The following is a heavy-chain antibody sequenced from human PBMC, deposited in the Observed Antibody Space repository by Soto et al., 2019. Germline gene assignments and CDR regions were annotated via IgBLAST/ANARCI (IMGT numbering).Heavy chain of an antibody. Sequence: SGTXAVTCALSGGSSSIGGDDLSWIRQRPGVGLEWIGYIYFSGISHIYNNGVTHYTPSLQSRLTLSGDKSTNQFSLKLTSATAEDTGVYYRPRGGLRGDEDHKNREVRKRGPATLV. D-gene: IGHD7-27*01. J-gene: IGHJ4*02. V-gene: IGHV4-31*11. CDR2: IYFSGIS. CDR1: GGSSSIGGDD. CDR3: PRGGLRGDEDHKNREVRK.